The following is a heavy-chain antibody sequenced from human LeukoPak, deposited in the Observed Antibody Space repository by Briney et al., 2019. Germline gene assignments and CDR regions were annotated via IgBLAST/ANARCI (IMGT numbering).Heavy chain of an antibody. CDR1: GFTFSRYG. Sequence: GRSLRLSCAASGFTFSRYGTHWVRQAPAKGLEWVAVISYDGSNKYYADSVKGRFTISRDNSKNTLYLQMNSLRAEDTAVYYCAKDYGDYNFDYWGQGTLVTVSS. D-gene: IGHD4-17*01. CDR3: AKDYGDYNFDY. CDR2: ISYDGSNK. J-gene: IGHJ4*02. V-gene: IGHV3-30*18.